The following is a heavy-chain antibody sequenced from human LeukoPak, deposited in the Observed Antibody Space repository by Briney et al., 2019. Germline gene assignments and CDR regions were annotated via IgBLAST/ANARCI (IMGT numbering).Heavy chain of an antibody. V-gene: IGHV3-23*01. CDR2: ISGSGGNT. D-gene: IGHD4-17*01. CDR1: GFTFSNYA. CDR3: ANGNNGDYVRLDY. J-gene: IGHJ4*02. Sequence: PGGSLGLSCAASGFTFSNYAMTWVRQAPGKGLEWVSVISGSGGNTYYADSVKGRFTISRDNSKNTLYLQMNSLRAEDTAVYYCANGNNGDYVRLDYWGQGTLVTVSS.